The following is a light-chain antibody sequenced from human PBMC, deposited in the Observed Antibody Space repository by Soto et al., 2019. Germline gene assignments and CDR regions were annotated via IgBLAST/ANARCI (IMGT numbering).Light chain of an antibody. V-gene: IGLV2-14*01. Sequence: QSVLTQPASVSGSPGQSITISCTGTSSDVGAYNYVSWHQQHPGKAPKLMIFEVSYRPSGVSDRFSGSKSGNTASLTISGLQADDEADYYCSSNTRSSLYVFGTGTKLPVL. J-gene: IGLJ1*01. CDR3: SSNTRSSLYV. CDR2: EVS. CDR1: SSDVGAYNY.